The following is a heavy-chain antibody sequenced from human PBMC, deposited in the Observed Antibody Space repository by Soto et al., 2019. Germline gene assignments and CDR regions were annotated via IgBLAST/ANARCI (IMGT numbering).Heavy chain of an antibody. J-gene: IGHJ6*02. CDR3: ARKGYSSSSYYYYGMDV. Sequence: QVQLVQSGAEVKKPGSSVKVSCKASGGTFSSYAISWVRQAPGHGLEWMGGIIPIFGTANYAQKFQGRVTITADESTSTAYMELSSLRSEDTAVYYCARKGYSSSSYYYYGMDVWGQGTTVTVSS. CDR2: IIPIFGTA. D-gene: IGHD6-6*01. CDR1: GGTFSSYA. V-gene: IGHV1-69*01.